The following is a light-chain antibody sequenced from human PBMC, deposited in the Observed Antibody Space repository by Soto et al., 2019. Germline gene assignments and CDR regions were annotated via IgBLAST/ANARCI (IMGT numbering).Light chain of an antibody. Sequence: QSALTQPASVSGSPGQSITISCTGTSSDVGSYNFVSWYQHHPGKAPKLMIYEGSKRPSGVSYRFSGSKSGNTASLTISGLQAEDEADYYCCSYAGSSTLVFGAGTKLTVL. CDR3: CSYAGSSTLV. J-gene: IGLJ2*01. CDR1: SSDVGSYNF. CDR2: EGS. V-gene: IGLV2-23*01.